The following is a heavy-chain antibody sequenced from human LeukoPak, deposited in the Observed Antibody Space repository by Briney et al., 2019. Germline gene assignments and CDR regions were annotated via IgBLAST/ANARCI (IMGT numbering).Heavy chain of an antibody. CDR3: ARDSDDSGYFDY. J-gene: IGHJ4*02. Sequence: ASVKVSCKASGGTFSSYAISWVRQAPGQGLEWMGRIIPIFGIANYAQKFQGGVTITADKSTSTAYMELSSLRSEDTAVYYCARDSDDSGYFDYWGQGTLVTVSS. V-gene: IGHV1-69*04. CDR1: GGTFSSYA. CDR2: IIPIFGIA. D-gene: IGHD1-26*01.